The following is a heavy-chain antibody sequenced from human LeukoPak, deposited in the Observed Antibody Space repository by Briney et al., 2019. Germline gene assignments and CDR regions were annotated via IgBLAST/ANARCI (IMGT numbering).Heavy chain of an antibody. CDR3: ARDTVIAVAGNDY. J-gene: IGHJ4*02. V-gene: IGHV3-7*01. D-gene: IGHD6-19*01. CDR2: IKQDGSEK. Sequence: GGSLRLSCAASGFTFSSYWMSWVRQAPGKGLEWVANIKQDGSEKYYVDSVKGRFTISRDNAKNSPYLQMNSLRAEDTAVYYCARDTVIAVAGNDYWGQGTLVTVSS. CDR1: GFTFSSYW.